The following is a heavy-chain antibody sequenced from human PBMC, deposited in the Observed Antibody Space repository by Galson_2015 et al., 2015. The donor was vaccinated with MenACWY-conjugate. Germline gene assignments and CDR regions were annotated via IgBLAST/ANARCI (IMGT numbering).Heavy chain of an antibody. D-gene: IGHD5-12*01. Sequence: SLRLSCAASGFTFSSYWMSWVRQAPGKGLEWVANIKQDGSEKYYVDSVKGRFTISRDNAKNSLYLQMNSLRAEDTAAYYCAREAGHDYYGMDVWGRGTTVTVSS. CDR1: GFTFSSYW. CDR2: IKQDGSEK. V-gene: IGHV3-7*03. J-gene: IGHJ6*02. CDR3: AREAGHDYYGMDV.